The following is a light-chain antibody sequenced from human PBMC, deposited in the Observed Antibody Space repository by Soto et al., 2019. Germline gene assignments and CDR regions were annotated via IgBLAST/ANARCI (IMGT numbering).Light chain of an antibody. Sequence: EIVLIQVPGALSLSPGERATLACRASQSVRSSHLAWYQQKPGQAPRLLIYGASTRATGIPDRFSGSGSGTDFTLTISRLEPEDFAVYYCQQYGSSPRFTFGPGNKVDIK. CDR1: QSVRSSH. CDR2: GAS. V-gene: IGKV3-20*01. J-gene: IGKJ3*01. CDR3: QQYGSSPRFT.